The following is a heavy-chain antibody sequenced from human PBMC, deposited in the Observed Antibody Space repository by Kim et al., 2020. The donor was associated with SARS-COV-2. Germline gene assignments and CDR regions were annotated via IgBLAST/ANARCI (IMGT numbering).Heavy chain of an antibody. D-gene: IGHD2-15*01. Sequence: GGSLRLSCAASGFTFSSYAMHWVRQAPGKGLEWVAVISYDGSNKYYADSVKGRFTISRDNSKNTLYLQMNSLRAEDTAVYYCARVKGYCSGGSCYSEDYYGQALWGPGTAVTVPS. CDR3: ARVKGYCSGGSCYSEDYYGQAL. CDR2: ISYDGSNK. CDR1: GFTFSSYA. V-gene: IGHV3-30*04. J-gene: IGHJ6*02.